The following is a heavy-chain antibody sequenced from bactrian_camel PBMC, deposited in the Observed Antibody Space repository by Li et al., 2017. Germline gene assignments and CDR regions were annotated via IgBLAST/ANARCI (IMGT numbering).Heavy chain of an antibody. CDR1: GFTFSTYA. V-gene: IGHV3S40*01. D-gene: IGHD2*01. J-gene: IGHJ4*01. Sequence: VQLVESGGGLVQPGGSLRLSCAASGFTFSTYAMSWVRQAPGKGLEWVSTINSVGSSTYYADSVKGRFTISQDNAKNTVFLQMNSLKPEDAAMYFCTTPRSSFGGKCRELPDGYYQGQGTQVTVS. CDR2: INSVGSST.